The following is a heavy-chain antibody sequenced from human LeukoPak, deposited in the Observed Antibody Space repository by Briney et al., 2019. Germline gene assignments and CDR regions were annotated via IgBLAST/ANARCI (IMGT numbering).Heavy chain of an antibody. J-gene: IGHJ5*02. Sequence: SETLSLTWTVSGXSISSYYWSWIRQPPGKGLEWIGYIYYSGSTNYNPSLKSRVTISVDTSKNQFSLKLSSVTAADTAVYYCARDISGYIDNWFDPWGQGTLVTVSS. CDR2: IYYSGST. V-gene: IGHV4-59*01. D-gene: IGHD6-13*01. CDR1: GXSISSYY. CDR3: ARDISGYIDNWFDP.